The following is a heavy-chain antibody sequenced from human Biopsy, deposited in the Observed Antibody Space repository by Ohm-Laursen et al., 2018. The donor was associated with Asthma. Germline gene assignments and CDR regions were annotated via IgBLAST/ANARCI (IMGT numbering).Heavy chain of an antibody. CDR3: ARERAGGLGSYNGRDV. Sequence: SLRLSCAASGFVFSQSGMHWVRQVPGKGLDWVAVVTYDGISPYYAESVKGRFTISRDNSRNTLNLQMNSVRPDDTAVYFCARERAGGLGSYNGRDVWGPGTTVSVSS. J-gene: IGHJ6*02. CDR2: VTYDGISP. V-gene: IGHV3-30*03. D-gene: IGHD2-8*02. CDR1: GFVFSQSG.